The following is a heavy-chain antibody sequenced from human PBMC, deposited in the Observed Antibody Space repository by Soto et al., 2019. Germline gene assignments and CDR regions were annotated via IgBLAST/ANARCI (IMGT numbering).Heavy chain of an antibody. V-gene: IGHV3-30*18. CDR1: GFTFSSYG. CDR2: ISYDGSNK. CDR3: AKDTYYYDSSGYYPADI. D-gene: IGHD3-22*01. J-gene: IGHJ3*02. Sequence: QVQLVESGGGVVQPGRSLSLSCAASGFTFSSYGMHWVRQAPGKGLEWVAVISYDGSNKYYADSVKGRFTISRDNSKNTLYLQMNSLRAEDTAVYYCAKDTYYYDSSGYYPADIWVQGTMVTVSS.